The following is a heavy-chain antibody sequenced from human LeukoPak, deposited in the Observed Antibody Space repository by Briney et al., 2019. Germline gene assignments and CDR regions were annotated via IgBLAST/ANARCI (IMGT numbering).Heavy chain of an antibody. Sequence: PGGSLRLSCAASGFTFSSYAMSWVRQAPGKGLEWVSAISGSGGSTYYADSVKGRFTISRDNSKNTLYLQMNSLRAEDTALYYCAKDIGYCSSTSCYYYYMDVWGKGTTVTVSS. V-gene: IGHV3-23*01. CDR2: ISGSGGST. CDR3: AKDIGYCSSTSCYYYYMDV. D-gene: IGHD2-2*01. J-gene: IGHJ6*03. CDR1: GFTFSSYA.